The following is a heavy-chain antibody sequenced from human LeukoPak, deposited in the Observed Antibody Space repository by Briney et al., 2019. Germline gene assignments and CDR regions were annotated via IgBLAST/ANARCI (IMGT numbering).Heavy chain of an antibody. V-gene: IGHV1-18*01. CDR2: ISAYNGNT. J-gene: IGHJ4*02. D-gene: IGHD3-22*01. CDR1: GYTFTSYG. Sequence: GASVKVSCKASGYTFTSYGISWVRQAPGQGLEWMGWISAYNGNTNYAQKLQGRVTMTTDTSTSTAYMELRSLRSDDTAVYYCARERGYYYDSSGYYVDYWGQGTLVTVSS. CDR3: ARERGYYYDSSGYYVDY.